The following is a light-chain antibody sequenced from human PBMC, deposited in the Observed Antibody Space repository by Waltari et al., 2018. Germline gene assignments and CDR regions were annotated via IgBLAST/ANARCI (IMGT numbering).Light chain of an antibody. V-gene: IGKV1-9*01. CDR1: QGISSY. J-gene: IGKJ5*01. CDR2: AAS. CDR3: QQLNSYPIT. Sequence: DILLTQSPSFLSASVGDRVTITRRPSQGISSYLAWCQQKPGKDPKLLIYAASTLQSGVPSRFSGSGSGTEFTLTISSLQPEDFATYYCQQLNSYPITFGQGTRLEIK.